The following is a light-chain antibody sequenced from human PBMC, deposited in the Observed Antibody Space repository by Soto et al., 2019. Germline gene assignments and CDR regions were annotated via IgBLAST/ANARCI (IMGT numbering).Light chain of an antibody. J-gene: IGKJ2*01. CDR1: QSISNN. CDR3: QQYYNWAPYT. V-gene: IGKV3-15*01. CDR2: AAS. Sequence: EAVLTQFPATLSVSPGERATLSCRASQSISNNLAWYQQKPGQAPRRLISAASTRATGIPARFSGSVSGTEFTLTISSLQSEDFAGYYCQQYYNWAPYTFGQGSKLEIK.